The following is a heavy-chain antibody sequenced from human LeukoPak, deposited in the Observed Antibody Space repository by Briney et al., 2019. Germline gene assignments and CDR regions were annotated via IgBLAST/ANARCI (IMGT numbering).Heavy chain of an antibody. Sequence: SETLSLTCTVSGGSISSYYWSWIRQPPGKGLEWIGYIYYSGNTNYNPSLKTRVTISVDTSKNQFSLKLSSVTAADTAVYYCARTMVRGSDYYYMDVWGKGTTVTISS. CDR3: ARTMVRGSDYYYMDV. CDR2: IYYSGNT. D-gene: IGHD3-10*01. CDR1: GGSISSYY. V-gene: IGHV4-59*08. J-gene: IGHJ6*03.